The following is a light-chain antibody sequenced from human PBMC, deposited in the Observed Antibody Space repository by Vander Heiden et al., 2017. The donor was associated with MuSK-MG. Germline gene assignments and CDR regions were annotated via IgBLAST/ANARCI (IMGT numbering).Light chain of an antibody. CDR2: DAS. CDR3: LQRSNWPHT. J-gene: IGKJ5*01. V-gene: IGKV3-11*01. Sequence: EIVLTQSPATLSLSPGDRATLPCRASQSVSSYLAWYQQKPGQAPRLLIYDASNRATGIPARFSGSGSGTDFTLTIRSLEPEDFAVYYCLQRSNWPHTFGQGTRLEIK. CDR1: QSVSSY.